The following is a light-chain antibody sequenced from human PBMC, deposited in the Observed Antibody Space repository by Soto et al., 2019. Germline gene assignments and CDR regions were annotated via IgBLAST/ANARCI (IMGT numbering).Light chain of an antibody. J-gene: IGLJ1*01. CDR1: SSNIGAGYD. Sequence: QPVLTQPPSVSGAPGQRVTISCTGSSSNIGAGYDVHWYQQLPGTAPKLLIYGNSNRPSGVPDRFSGSKSGTSASLAITGLQAEDEADDYCQSYDSSLSGSNVFGTGTKVTVL. V-gene: IGLV1-40*01. CDR3: QSYDSSLSGSNV. CDR2: GNS.